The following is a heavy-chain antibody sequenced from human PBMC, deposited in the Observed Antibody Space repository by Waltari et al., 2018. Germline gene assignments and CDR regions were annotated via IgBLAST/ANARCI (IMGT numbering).Heavy chain of an antibody. CDR3: ARGMATTFDY. Sequence: QVQLQESGPGLVKPSQTLSLTCTVSGGSISSGSYYWSWIRQPAGKGLEWIGRIYTRGSTNYNPSLKSRVTISVDTSKNQFSLKLSSVTAADTAVYYCARGMATTFDYWGQGTLVTVSS. CDR2: IYTRGST. D-gene: IGHD5-12*01. V-gene: IGHV4-61*02. CDR1: GGSISSGSYY. J-gene: IGHJ4*02.